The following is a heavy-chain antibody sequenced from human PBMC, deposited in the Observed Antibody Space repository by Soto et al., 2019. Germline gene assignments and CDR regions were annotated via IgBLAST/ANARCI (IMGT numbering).Heavy chain of an antibody. CDR2: VYHSGTT. CDR3: ARVLQYCSGNSCYFDI. D-gene: IGHD2-2*01. CDR1: GGSISSNNW. J-gene: IGHJ3*02. V-gene: IGHV4-4*02. Sequence: VQLQESGPGLVKPSGTLSLTCAVSGGSISSNNWWNWVRQSPGKGLEWIGEVYHSGTTNYNPSLKSRVTISVDTSKNQFFLKLNSVTAADTAVYYCARVLQYCSGNSCYFDIWGQGTMVTVSS.